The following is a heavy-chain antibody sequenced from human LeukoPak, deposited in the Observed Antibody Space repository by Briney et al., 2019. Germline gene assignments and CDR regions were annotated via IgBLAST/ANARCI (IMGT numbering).Heavy chain of an antibody. D-gene: IGHD3-10*01. CDR1: GFTFSSYA. CDR3: AKSFGSGRTY. J-gene: IGHJ4*02. CDR2: IGDSGGVT. V-gene: IGHV3-23*01. Sequence: PGGSLRLSCAASGFTFSSYAMYWVRQAPGKGLEWVSSIGDSGGVTYYADSVKGRFTISRDNSKNTVYLQMNSLRAEDTAIYYCAKSFGSGRTYWGQGTLVTVSS.